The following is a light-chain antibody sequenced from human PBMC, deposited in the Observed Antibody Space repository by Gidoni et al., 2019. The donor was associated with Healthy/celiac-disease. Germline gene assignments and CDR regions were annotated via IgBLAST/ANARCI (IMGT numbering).Light chain of an antibody. CDR2: DAS. CDR1: QSVSSY. J-gene: IGKJ1*01. Sequence: EILLTQSPATLSLSPGERATLSCRASQSVSSYLAWYQQKPGQAPRLLIYDASNRATGIPARFSGSGSGTDFTLTISSLEPEDFAVYYCQQSSNWPGTFGQGTKVEIK. CDR3: QQSSNWPGT. V-gene: IGKV3-11*01.